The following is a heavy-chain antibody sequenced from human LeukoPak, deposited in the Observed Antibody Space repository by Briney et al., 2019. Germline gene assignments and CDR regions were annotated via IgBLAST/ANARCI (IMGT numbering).Heavy chain of an antibody. CDR3: AKNVYGSGRGNFDY. V-gene: IGHV3-23*01. CDR1: GFTFSSYA. J-gene: IGHJ4*02. Sequence: GGSLRLSCAASGFTFSSYAMSWVRQAPGKGLEWVSAISGSGGYTYYADSVKGRFTISRDNSKNTLYLQMNSLRAEDTAVYYCAKNVYGSGRGNFDYWGQGTLVTVSS. CDR2: ISGSGGYT. D-gene: IGHD3-10*01.